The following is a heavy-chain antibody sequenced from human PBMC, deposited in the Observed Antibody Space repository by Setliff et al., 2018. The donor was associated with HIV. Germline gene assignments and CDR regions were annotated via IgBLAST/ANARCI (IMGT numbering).Heavy chain of an antibody. Sequence: SSETLSLTCTVSGGSISSSSYYWGWIRQSPGKGLEWIGSMYYGGSTFYNPSLKSRVTISEDTSKNQVSLKLSSMTAADTAIYYCARGVPLLPPNFWGQGTLVTVSS. CDR1: GGSISSSSYY. J-gene: IGHJ4*02. CDR2: MYYGGST. V-gene: IGHV4-39*07. D-gene: IGHD2-15*01. CDR3: ARGVPLLPPNF.